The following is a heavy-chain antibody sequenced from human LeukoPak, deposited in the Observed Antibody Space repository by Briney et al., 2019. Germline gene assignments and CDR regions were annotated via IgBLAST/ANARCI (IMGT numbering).Heavy chain of an antibody. D-gene: IGHD1-20*01. CDR2: IYYSGST. J-gene: IGHJ4*02. Sequence: SETLSLTCTVSGGSVSSGSYYWSWIRQHPGKGLEWIGYIYYSGSTYYNPSLKSRVTISVDTSKNQFSLKLSSVTAADTAVYYCAREINCVYYWGQGTLVTVSS. CDR1: GGSVSSGSYY. CDR3: AREINCVYY. V-gene: IGHV4-31*03.